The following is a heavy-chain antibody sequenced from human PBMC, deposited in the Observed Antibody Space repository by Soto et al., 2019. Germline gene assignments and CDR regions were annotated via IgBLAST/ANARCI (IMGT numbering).Heavy chain of an antibody. CDR2: IDYSGDT. Sequence: SETLSLTCTVAGDSITNSAYYWGWIRRPPGKGLEWIGTIDYSGDTKYNPSLEGRVTISADTSKNQFSLRLLSVTAADTAVYYCARRTPLYASESSRFDPWGHGALVNVSS. D-gene: IGHD3-10*01. J-gene: IGHJ5*02. CDR1: GDSITNSAYY. CDR3: ARRTPLYASESSRFDP. V-gene: IGHV4-39*01.